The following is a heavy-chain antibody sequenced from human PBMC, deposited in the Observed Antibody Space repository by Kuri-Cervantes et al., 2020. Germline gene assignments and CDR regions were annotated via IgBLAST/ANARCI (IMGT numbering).Heavy chain of an antibody. D-gene: IGHD2-2*01. J-gene: IGHJ5*02. V-gene: IGHV3-9*01. Sequence: GGSLRLSCAASGFSFDDYAMHWVRQAPGKGLEWVSGISWNSGSIAYADSVKGRFTISRDNAKNSLYLQMNSLRAEDTALYYCAKDTKYCSSTSCYWNWFDPWGQGTLVTVSS. CDR2: ISWNSGSI. CDR3: AKDTKYCSSTSCYWNWFDP. CDR1: GFSFDDYA.